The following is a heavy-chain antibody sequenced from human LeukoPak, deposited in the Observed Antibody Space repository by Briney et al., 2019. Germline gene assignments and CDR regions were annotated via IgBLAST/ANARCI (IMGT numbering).Heavy chain of an antibody. J-gene: IGHJ2*01. CDR2: ISSSSSSYT. CDR1: GFTFSDYY. D-gene: IGHD3-22*01. Sequence: GGSLRLSCAASGFTFSDYYMSWIRQAPGKGLEWVSYISSSSSSYTNYADSVKGRFTISRDNAKNSLYLQMNSLRAEDTAVYYCARVIVVAAGWYFDLWGRGTLVTVSS. CDR3: ARVIVVAAGWYFDL. V-gene: IGHV3-11*06.